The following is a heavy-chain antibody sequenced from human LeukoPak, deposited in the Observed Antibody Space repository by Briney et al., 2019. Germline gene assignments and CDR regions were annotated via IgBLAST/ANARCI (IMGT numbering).Heavy chain of an antibody. Sequence: ASVKVSCKASGYTFTSYGITWVRQAPGQGPEWMGWISTYNGKTDYAQKLQGRVTMTTDTSTNAAYMELRSLRSDDTAVYYCARTYGDYDGSYWYLDLWGRGTRITVSS. CDR3: ARTYGDYDGSYWYLDL. CDR2: ISTYNGKT. CDR1: GYTFTSYG. D-gene: IGHD4-17*01. V-gene: IGHV1-18*01. J-gene: IGHJ2*01.